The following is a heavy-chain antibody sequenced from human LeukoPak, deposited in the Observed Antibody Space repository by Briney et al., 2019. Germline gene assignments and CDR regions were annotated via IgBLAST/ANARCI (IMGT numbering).Heavy chain of an antibody. CDR1: GFTFSTYG. D-gene: IGHD2-2*02. Sequence: GGSLRLSCAASGFTFSTYGMHWVRQAPGKGLEWVAVISYDGSNKYCADSVKGRFTISRDNSKNTLYLQMNSLRAEDTAVYYCVSEDTVVVPAAIDAFDIWGQGTMVTVSS. J-gene: IGHJ3*02. CDR3: VSEDTVVVPAAIDAFDI. CDR2: ISYDGSNK. V-gene: IGHV3-30*03.